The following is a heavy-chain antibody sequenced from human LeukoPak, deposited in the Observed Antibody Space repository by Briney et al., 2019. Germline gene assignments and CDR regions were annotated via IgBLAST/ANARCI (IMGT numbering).Heavy chain of an antibody. D-gene: IGHD2-2*01. CDR1: GFTFSSYS. J-gene: IGHJ4*02. Sequence: GSLRLSCAASGFTFSSYSMNWVRQAPGKGLEWIGEIYHSGSTNYNPSLKSRVTISVDTSKNQFSLKLSSVTAADTAVYYCARGVTYCSSTSCYAGTLYFDYWGQGTLVTVSS. CDR3: ARGVTYCSSTSCYAGTLYFDY. CDR2: IYHSGST. V-gene: IGHV4-34*01.